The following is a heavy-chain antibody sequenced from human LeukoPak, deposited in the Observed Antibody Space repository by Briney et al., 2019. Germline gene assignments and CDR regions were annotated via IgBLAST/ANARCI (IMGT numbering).Heavy chain of an antibody. CDR2: IYYSGST. V-gene: IGHV4-59*01. Sequence: PSETLSLTCTVSGGSISSYYWSWIRQPPGKGLEWIGYIYYSGSTNYNPSLKSRVTISVDTSKNQFSLKLSSVTAADTAVYYCARVGIYSYGYAIFDYWGQGTLVTVSS. J-gene: IGHJ4*02. CDR1: GGSISSYY. D-gene: IGHD5-18*01. CDR3: ARVGIYSYGYAIFDY.